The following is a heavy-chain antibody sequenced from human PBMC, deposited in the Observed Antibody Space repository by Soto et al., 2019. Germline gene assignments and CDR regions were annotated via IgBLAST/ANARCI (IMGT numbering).Heavy chain of an antibody. CDR1: GYTFTSYG. D-gene: IGHD4-17*01. V-gene: IGHV1-18*01. CDR3: ARVDGYYEPYYYYGMDV. CDR2: ISAYNGNT. Sequence: ASVKVSCKASGYTFTSYGISWVRQAPGQGLEWMGWISAYNGNTNYAQKLQGRVTMTTDTSTSTAYMELRSLRSDDTAVYYCARVDGYYEPYYYYGMDVWGPGTTLTVFS. J-gene: IGHJ6*02.